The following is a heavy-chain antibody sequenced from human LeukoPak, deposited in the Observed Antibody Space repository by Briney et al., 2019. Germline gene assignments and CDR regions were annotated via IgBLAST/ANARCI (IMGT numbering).Heavy chain of an antibody. CDR1: GLTFSNNA. D-gene: IGHD4-17*01. CDR3: ARDPNGDYIGAFEF. Sequence: GGSLRISFGASGLTFSNNAVMWVRQAPGQGLEGVSAITSAGAPRYADSVKGRFTISRDNSKNTLYLQMNSLRAEDTAQYFCARDPNGDYIGAFEFWGQGTGVTVSS. V-gene: IGHV3-23*01. J-gene: IGHJ3*01. CDR2: ITSAGAP.